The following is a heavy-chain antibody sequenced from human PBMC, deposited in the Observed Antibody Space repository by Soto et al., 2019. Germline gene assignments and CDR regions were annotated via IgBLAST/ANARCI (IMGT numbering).Heavy chain of an antibody. CDR2: VNSDGSNT. CDR1: GFTFSYYW. D-gene: IGHD4-17*01. Sequence: EVQLVESGGGVVQPGGSLRLSCAASGFTFSYYWMHWVRRAPGKGLVWVSRVNSDGSNTTYADFVRGRFTISRDNAKNTLDLHMNSLRAEDTAVYYCARHYGDYAYYYYGMDVWGQGTTVTVSS. J-gene: IGHJ6*02. V-gene: IGHV3-74*01. CDR3: ARHYGDYAYYYYGMDV.